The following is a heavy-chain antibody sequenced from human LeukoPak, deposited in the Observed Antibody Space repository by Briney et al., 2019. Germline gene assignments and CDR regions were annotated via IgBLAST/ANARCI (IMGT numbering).Heavy chain of an antibody. Sequence: SSQTLSLTCAVSGGSISSGGYSWSWLRQPPGKGLEWIGYIYHSGSTYYNPSLNTRVTISLDRSKNQFSLELSSVTAADTAVYYCARGVEGFDYWGQGTLVTVSS. V-gene: IGHV4-30-2*01. CDR2: IYHSGST. J-gene: IGHJ4*02. CDR1: GGSISSGGYS. CDR3: ARGVEGFDY.